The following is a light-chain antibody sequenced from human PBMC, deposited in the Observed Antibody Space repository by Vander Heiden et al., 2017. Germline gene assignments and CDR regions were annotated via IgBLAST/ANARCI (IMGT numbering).Light chain of an antibody. CDR2: WPS. CDR1: QSVLYRSNNNNY. Sequence: DIFMTQSPDSLAVSLGERATIHRNSGQSVLYRSNNNNYLASYQQKPGQPPKLPTYWPSTPESGVPDRYSGSGSATDFTLTISSLQAKAVALYSSQQDDSTPQTFGQGPKVEIK. J-gene: IGKJ1*01. V-gene: IGKV4-1*01. CDR3: QQDDSTPQT.